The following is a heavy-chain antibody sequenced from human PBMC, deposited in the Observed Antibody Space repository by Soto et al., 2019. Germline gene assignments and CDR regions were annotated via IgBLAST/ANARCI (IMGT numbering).Heavy chain of an antibody. CDR2: IIPIFGTA. Sequence: QVQLVQSGAEVKKPGSSVKVSCKASGGTFSSYAISWVRQAPGHGLEWMGGIIPIFGTANYAQKFQGRVTITADDSTSTAYMEMSSLRSEDPAVYYCARVGRYISSWYNVDLFAYWGQGTMVTVSS. J-gene: IGHJ4*02. D-gene: IGHD6-13*01. V-gene: IGHV1-69*12. CDR3: ARVGRYISSWYNVDLFAY. CDR1: GGTFSSYA.